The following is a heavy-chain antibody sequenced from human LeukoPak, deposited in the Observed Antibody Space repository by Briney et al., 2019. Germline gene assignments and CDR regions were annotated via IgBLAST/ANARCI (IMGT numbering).Heavy chain of an antibody. CDR2: ISSNGGST. V-gene: IGHV3-64*01. D-gene: IGHD1-7*01. J-gene: IGHJ4*02. Sequence: GGSLRLSCAASGFTFSSYAMHWVRQAPGKGLEYVSAISSNGGSTYYANSVKGRFTISRDNSKNTLYLQMGSLRAEDVAVYYCARGRGTTKLDYFDYWGQGTLVTVSS. CDR1: GFTFSSYA. CDR3: ARGRGTTKLDYFDY.